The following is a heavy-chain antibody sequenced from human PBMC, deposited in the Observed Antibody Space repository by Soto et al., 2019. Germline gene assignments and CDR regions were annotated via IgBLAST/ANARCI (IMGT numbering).Heavy chain of an antibody. V-gene: IGHV1-3*01. CDR2: INAGNGNT. CDR1: GYTFTSYA. D-gene: IGHD3-16*02. J-gene: IGHJ4*02. Sequence: QVQLVQSGAEVKKPGASVKVSCKASGYTFTSYAMHWVRQAPGQRLEWMGWINAGNGNTKYSQKFQGRVTITRDTSARTAYMELSSLRSEDTAVYYCAGGRRLGELSFDPFDYWGQGTLVTVSS. CDR3: AGGRRLGELSFDPFDY.